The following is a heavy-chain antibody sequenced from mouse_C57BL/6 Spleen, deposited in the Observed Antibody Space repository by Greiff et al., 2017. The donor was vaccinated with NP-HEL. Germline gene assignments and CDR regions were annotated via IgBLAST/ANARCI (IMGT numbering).Heavy chain of an antibody. V-gene: IGHV1-82*01. Sequence: VQLQQSGPELVKPGASVKISCKASGYAFSSSWMNWVKQRPGKGLEWIGRIYPGDGDTNYNGKFKGKATLTADKSSSTAYMQLSSLTSEDSAVYFCANRDYYGNYFDYWGQGTTLTVSS. CDR1: GYAFSSSW. J-gene: IGHJ2*01. CDR2: IYPGDGDT. D-gene: IGHD1-1*01. CDR3: ANRDYYGNYFDY.